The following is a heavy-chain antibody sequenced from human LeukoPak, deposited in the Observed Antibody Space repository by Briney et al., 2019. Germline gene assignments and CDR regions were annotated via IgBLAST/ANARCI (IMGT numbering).Heavy chain of an antibody. CDR2: ISSNSLAT. V-gene: IGHV3-48*03. J-gene: IGHJ4*02. CDR1: GFIFSINE. Sequence: PRGSLRLSCAAPGFIFSINETNSVRQAPGRGLEWISYISSNSLATYDADSVRGRFTISRDNAKNTLFLHMSSLRVEDTAIYYCARGAVAAPFDSWGQGTLVTVSS. CDR3: ARGAVAAPFDS. D-gene: IGHD6-19*01.